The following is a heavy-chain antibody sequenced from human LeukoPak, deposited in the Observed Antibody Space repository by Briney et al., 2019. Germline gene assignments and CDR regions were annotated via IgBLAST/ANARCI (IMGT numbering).Heavy chain of an antibody. J-gene: IGHJ6*03. CDR2: IYPGDSDT. CDR1: GYSFTNYW. CDR3: ARRNAAAGYYYYYMDV. D-gene: IGHD6-13*01. Sequence: GESLKISCKGSGYSFTNYWIGWVRQMPGKGLEWMGIIYPGDSDTRYSPSFQGQVTISADKSISTAYLQWSSLKASDTAMYYCARRNAAAGYYYYYMDVWGKGTTVTVSS. V-gene: IGHV5-51*01.